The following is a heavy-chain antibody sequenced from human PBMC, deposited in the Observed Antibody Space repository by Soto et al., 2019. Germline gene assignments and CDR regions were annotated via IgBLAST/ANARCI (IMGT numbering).Heavy chain of an antibody. CDR1: GLTFSDCY. D-gene: IGHD3-10*01. CDR2: SSSSGSSI. Sequence: QVPLVESGGGLVKPGGSLRLSCAASGLTFSDCYMNWIRQAPGKGLEWVSYSSSSGSSINYAGSVKGRFTISRDNAKNSLYRQMNSLRGEGTAMYYCARVRFREWGYAMDVWGQGTPVTVSS. J-gene: IGHJ6*02. CDR3: ARVRFREWGYAMDV. V-gene: IGHV3-11*01.